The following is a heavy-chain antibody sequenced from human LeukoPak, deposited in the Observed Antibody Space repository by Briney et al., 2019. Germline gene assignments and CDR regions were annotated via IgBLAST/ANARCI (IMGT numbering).Heavy chain of an antibody. Sequence: GGSLRLSCAASGFTFSSYGMHWVRQAPGKGLEWVAVIWYDGSNKYYADSVKGRFTISRDNSKNTLYLQMNSLRAEDTAVCYCARDRTKSDAFDIWGQGTMVTVSS. J-gene: IGHJ3*02. CDR1: GFTFSSYG. CDR2: IWYDGSNK. V-gene: IGHV3-33*01. CDR3: ARDRTKSDAFDI.